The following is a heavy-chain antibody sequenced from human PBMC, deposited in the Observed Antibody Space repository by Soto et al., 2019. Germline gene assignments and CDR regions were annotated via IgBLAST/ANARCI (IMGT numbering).Heavy chain of an antibody. CDR1: GFTFSYYW. CDR2: IHSDGSST. Sequence: EVQLLESGGGLVQPGESLRLSCAASGFTFSYYWMHWVRQAPGMGLVWVSRIHSDGSSTTYAVSVKGRFTISRDNATNTLYLQMNRLRAEDTAVYYCARGDRGAFDLWGQGTVLTVSS. V-gene: IGHV3-74*01. J-gene: IGHJ3*01. CDR3: ARGDRGAFDL. D-gene: IGHD1-26*01.